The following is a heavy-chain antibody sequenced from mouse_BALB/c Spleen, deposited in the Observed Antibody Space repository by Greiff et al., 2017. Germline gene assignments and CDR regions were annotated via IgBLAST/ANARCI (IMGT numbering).Heavy chain of an antibody. CDR3: ARTTTDGFAY. D-gene: IGHD1-1*01. CDR2: IDPSDSET. V-gene: IGHV1-69*02. J-gene: IGHJ3*01. Sequence: VQLQQPGAELVKPGAPVKLSCKASGYTFTSYWMNWVKQRPGRGLEWIGRIDPSDSETHYNQKFKDKATLTVDKSSSTAYIQLSSLTSEDSAVYYCARTTTDGFAYWGQGTLVTVSA. CDR1: GYTFTSYW.